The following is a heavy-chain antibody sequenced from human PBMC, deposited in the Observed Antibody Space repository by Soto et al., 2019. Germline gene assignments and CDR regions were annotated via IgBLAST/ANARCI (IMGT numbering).Heavy chain of an antibody. J-gene: IGHJ6*02. CDR2: ISHDGSNE. Sequence: QVQLVESGGGVVQPGRSLRLSCAASGFTFSGYGLHWVRQAPGKGLEWGAVISHDGSNEYYADSVKGRFTISRDISKNTLYLQMNSLRAEDTAVYYCAKDLATVTSRVRYHYYAMDVWGQGTTVTVSS. V-gene: IGHV3-30*18. CDR1: GFTFSGYG. D-gene: IGHD4-17*01. CDR3: AKDLATVTSRVRYHYYAMDV.